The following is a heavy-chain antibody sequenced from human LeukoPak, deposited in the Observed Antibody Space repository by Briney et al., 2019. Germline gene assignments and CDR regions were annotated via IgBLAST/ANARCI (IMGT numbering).Heavy chain of an antibody. J-gene: IGHJ5*02. CDR3: ARSREDSYGYYWFDP. CDR1: GFTFSSYA. CDR2: ISGSGGST. Sequence: EPGGSLRLSCAASGFTFSSYAMSWVRQAPGKGLEWVSAISGSGGSTYYADSVKGRFTISRDNSKNTLYLQMNSLRAEDTAVYYCARSREDSYGYYWFDPWGQGTLVTVSS. D-gene: IGHD5-18*01. V-gene: IGHV3-23*01.